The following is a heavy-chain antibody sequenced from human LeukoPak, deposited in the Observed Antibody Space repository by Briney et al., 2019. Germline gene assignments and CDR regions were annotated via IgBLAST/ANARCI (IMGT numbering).Heavy chain of an antibody. V-gene: IGHV3-9*01. CDR2: ISWNSGSI. CDR1: GFTFDDYA. Sequence: GGSLRLSCAASGFTFDDYAMHWVRQAPGKGLEWASGISWNSGSIGYADSVKGRFTISRDNAKNSLYLQMNSLRAEDTAVYYCARESIAVAALPPYYYYYMDVWGKGTTVTVSS. D-gene: IGHD6-19*01. J-gene: IGHJ6*03. CDR3: ARESIAVAALPPYYYYYMDV.